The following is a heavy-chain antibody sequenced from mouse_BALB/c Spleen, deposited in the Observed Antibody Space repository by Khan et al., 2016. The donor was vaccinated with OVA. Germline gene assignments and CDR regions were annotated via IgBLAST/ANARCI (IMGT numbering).Heavy chain of an antibody. CDR3: ARDYGSLYWYFDV. Sequence: EVQLQESGPGLVKPPQTVSLTCTVTGISITSRNYRWSWIRQFPGNKLEWIGNIYYSGTVTYNPSLTSRTTITRDTSKNQFFLEMNSLTAEDTATYYCARDYGSLYWYFDVWGAGTTVTVSS. J-gene: IGHJ1*01. CDR2: IYYSGTV. CDR1: GISITSRNYR. V-gene: IGHV3-5*02. D-gene: IGHD1-1*01.